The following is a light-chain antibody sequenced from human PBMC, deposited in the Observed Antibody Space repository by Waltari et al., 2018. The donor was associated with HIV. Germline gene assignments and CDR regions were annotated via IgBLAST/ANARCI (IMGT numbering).Light chain of an antibody. Sequence: QSALTQPASVSASPGQSITISCTGTSSAVGSYNLVSWYQQHPGKAPKLMIYEGSKRPSGVSIRFSGSKSGNTASLTISGLQADDEADYYCCSYAGGSTLLFGGGTKLTVL. CDR1: SSAVGSYNL. V-gene: IGLV2-23*01. J-gene: IGLJ2*01. CDR2: EGS. CDR3: CSYAGGSTLL.